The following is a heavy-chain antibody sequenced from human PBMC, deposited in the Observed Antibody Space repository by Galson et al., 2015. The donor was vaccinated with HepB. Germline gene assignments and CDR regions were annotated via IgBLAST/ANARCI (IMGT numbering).Heavy chain of an antibody. CDR3: TTYTFVPRAFDI. J-gene: IGHJ3*02. D-gene: IGHD2/OR15-2a*01. V-gene: IGHV3-15*01. Sequence: SLRLSCAASGFTFSNAWMSWVRQAPGKGLEWVGRIKSKTDGGTTDYATPVKGRFTISRDDSKNTLYLQMNSLKTEDTAVYYCTTYTFVPRAFDIWGQGTMVTVSS. CDR1: GFTFSNAW. CDR2: IKSKTDGGTT.